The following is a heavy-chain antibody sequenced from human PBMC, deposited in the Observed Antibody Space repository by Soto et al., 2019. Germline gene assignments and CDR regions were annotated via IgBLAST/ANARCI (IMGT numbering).Heavy chain of an antibody. Sequence: SETLSLTCAVSGGSISSSNWWSWVRQPPGKGLEWIGEIYHSGSTNYNPSLKSRVTISVDKSKNQFSLKLSSVTAADTAVYYCARRDRSGGSCYGPFDYWGQGTLVTVSS. CDR1: GGSISSSNW. V-gene: IGHV4-4*02. CDR3: ARRDRSGGSCYGPFDY. J-gene: IGHJ4*02. CDR2: IYHSGST. D-gene: IGHD2-15*01.